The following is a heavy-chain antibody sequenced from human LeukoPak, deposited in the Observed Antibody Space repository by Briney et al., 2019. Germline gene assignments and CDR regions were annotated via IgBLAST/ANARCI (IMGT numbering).Heavy chain of an antibody. Sequence: ASVKVSCKASGYTFTSYGISWVRQAPGQGLEWMGWISAYNGNTNYAQKFQGRVTITADESTSTAYMELSSLRSEDTAVYYCARGGGCSGGSCLFYYGMDVWGKGTTVTVSS. J-gene: IGHJ6*04. CDR2: ISAYNGNT. D-gene: IGHD2-15*01. V-gene: IGHV1-18*04. CDR1: GYTFTSYG. CDR3: ARGGGCSGGSCLFYYGMDV.